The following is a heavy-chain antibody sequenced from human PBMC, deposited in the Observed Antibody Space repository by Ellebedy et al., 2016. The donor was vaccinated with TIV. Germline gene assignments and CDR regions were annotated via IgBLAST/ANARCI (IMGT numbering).Heavy chain of an antibody. V-gene: IGHV3-66*01. CDR2: ISIADST. CDR3: ARETFNDVDLKVWGIFDI. D-gene: IGHD6-13*01. CDR1: GFTVSSSY. Sequence: GGSLRLSYAASGFTVSSSYMSWVRQAPGKGLEWVSLISIADSTYYSDSVKGRLTISRDDSKNTVVLQMNSLRAEDTAVYYCARETFNDVDLKVWGIFDIWGQGTMVTVSS. J-gene: IGHJ3*02.